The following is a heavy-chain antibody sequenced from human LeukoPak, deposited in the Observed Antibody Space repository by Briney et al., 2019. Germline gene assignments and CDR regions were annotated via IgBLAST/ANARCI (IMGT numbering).Heavy chain of an antibody. CDR2: INPNSGGT. J-gene: IGHJ4*02. Sequence: ASVKVSCKASGYTFTGYYMHWVRQAPGQGLEWMGWINPNSGGTNYAQKFQGRVTMTRDTSISTAYMELSRLRSDDRAVYYCARSSSITVAGYFDYWGQGTLVTVSS. V-gene: IGHV1-2*02. D-gene: IGHD6-19*01. CDR3: ARSSSITVAGYFDY. CDR1: GYTFTGYY.